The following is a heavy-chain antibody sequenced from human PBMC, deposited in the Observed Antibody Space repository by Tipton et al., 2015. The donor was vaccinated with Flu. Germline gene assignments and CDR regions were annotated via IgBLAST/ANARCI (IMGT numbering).Heavy chain of an antibody. CDR3: TRVGGYYDSSGYQSY. Sequence: LRLSCTVSGGSISSSSYYWGWIRQPPGKGLEWIGSSYYSGSTYYNPSLKSRVTISVDTSKNQFSLKLGSVTAADTAVYYCTRVGGYYDSSGYQSYWGQGTLVTVSS. CDR1: GGSISSSSYY. J-gene: IGHJ4*02. D-gene: IGHD3-22*01. CDR2: SYYSGST. V-gene: IGHV4-39*07.